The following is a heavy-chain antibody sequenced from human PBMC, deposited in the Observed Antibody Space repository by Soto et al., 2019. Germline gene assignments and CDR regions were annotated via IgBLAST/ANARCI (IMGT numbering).Heavy chain of an antibody. V-gene: IGHV1-24*01. J-gene: IGHJ6*04. CDR2: FDPEDGET. Sequence: ASVKVSCKVSGYTLTELSMHWVRQAPGKGLEWMGGFDPEDGETIYAQKFQGRVTMTEDTSTDTAYMELSSLRSEDTAVYYCATGPYSSIWYGYYYYYGMDVWGKGTTVTVYS. CDR1: GYTLTELS. CDR3: ATGPYSSIWYGYYYYYGMDV. D-gene: IGHD6-13*01.